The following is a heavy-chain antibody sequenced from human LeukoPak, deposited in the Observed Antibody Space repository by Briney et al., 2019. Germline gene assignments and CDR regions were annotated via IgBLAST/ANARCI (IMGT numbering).Heavy chain of an antibody. CDR1: GFTFSSYD. CDR2: IGTAGDT. Sequence: GGSLRLSCAASGFTFSSYDMHWVRQATGKGLEWVSAIGTAGDTYYPGSVKGRFTISRENAKNSLYLQMNSLRAGDTAVYYCARGGEGVFFYYGWPHWYFDLWGRGTLVTVSS. D-gene: IGHD3-10*01. J-gene: IGHJ2*01. V-gene: IGHV3-13*01. CDR3: ARGGEGVFFYYGWPHWYFDL.